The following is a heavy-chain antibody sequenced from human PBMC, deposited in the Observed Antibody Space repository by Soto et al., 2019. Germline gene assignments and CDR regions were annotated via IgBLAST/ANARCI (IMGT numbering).Heavy chain of an antibody. CDR3: AKGARDVAS. V-gene: IGHV3-23*01. J-gene: IGHJ4*02. Sequence: EVQLLESGGGLVQPGGSLRPSFAASGSTLTTETMSWVRQAPGKGLAWVPVISSSGATSSTVPVEGRFTIAKDSSTNTLYLQLNSLRVEDTALYYCAKGARDVASWGQGTLVTVSS. CDR1: GSTLTTET. CDR2: ISSSGAT. D-gene: IGHD5-12*01.